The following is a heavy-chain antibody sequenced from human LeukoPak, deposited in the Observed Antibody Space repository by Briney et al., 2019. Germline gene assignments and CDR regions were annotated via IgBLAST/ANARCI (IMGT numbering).Heavy chain of an antibody. V-gene: IGHV3-73*01. CDR3: TPSAPLGYSSSWYPSYYMDV. Sequence: GGSLRLSCAASGFTFSSNSMNWVRQASGKGLEWVGRIRSKANSYATAYAASVKGRFTISRDDSKNTAYLQMNSLKTEDTAVYYCTPSAPLGYSSSWYPSYYMDVWGKGTTVTVSS. CDR1: GFTFSSNS. D-gene: IGHD6-13*01. J-gene: IGHJ6*03. CDR2: IRSKANSYAT.